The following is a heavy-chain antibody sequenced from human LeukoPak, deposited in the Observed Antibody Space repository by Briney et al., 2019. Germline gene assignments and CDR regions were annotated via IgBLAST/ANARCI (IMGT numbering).Heavy chain of an antibody. CDR3: ASKSSDHGELRFDY. CDR1: GDSPNTYF. CDR2: IYYTGTT. J-gene: IGHJ4*02. Sequence: SETLSLTCTLSGDSPNTYFWSWLRQPPGKGLEWIGYIYYTGTTNYNPSLKSRVTISVDTSKNQFSLRLSSVTAADTAVYYCASKSSDHGELRFDYWGQGTLVTVSS. D-gene: IGHD4-17*01. V-gene: IGHV4-59*01.